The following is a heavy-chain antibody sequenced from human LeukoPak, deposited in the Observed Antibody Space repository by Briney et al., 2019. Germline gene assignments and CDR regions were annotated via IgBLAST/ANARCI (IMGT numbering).Heavy chain of an antibody. V-gene: IGHV4-61*02. CDR2: IYTSGST. J-gene: IGHJ4*02. D-gene: IGHD2-21*02. Sequence: PSQTLSLTXTVSGGSIGSGSYYWSWIGQPAGKGLKWIGRIYTSGSTNYNPSLKSRVTISVDTSKNQFSLKLSSVTAADTAVYYCATGGDCGGDCYKKYYFDYWGQGTLVTVSS. CDR1: GGSIGSGSYY. CDR3: ATGGDCGGDCYKKYYFDY.